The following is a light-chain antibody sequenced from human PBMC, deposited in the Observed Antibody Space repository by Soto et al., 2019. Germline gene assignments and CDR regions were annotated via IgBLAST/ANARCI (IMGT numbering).Light chain of an antibody. Sequence: QSLLTQPASVSGSPGQSITISCTGTSSDIGNYNLVSCYQHHPGKAPKLMIFEASKRTPGTSNCSSGSKFGNTAALTTTGLQAEDEADYYCGSYAGGVTYVFGTGTKVTVL. CDR1: SSDIGNYNL. V-gene: IGLV2-23*01. J-gene: IGLJ1*01. CDR3: GSYAGGVTYV. CDR2: EAS.